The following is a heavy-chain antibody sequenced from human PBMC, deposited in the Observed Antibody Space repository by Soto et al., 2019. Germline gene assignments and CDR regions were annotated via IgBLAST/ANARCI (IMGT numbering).Heavy chain of an antibody. CDR3: ATLKTVRGVDY. D-gene: IGHD3-10*01. J-gene: IGHJ4*02. CDR2: IWYDGSNR. Sequence: GGSLRLSCAASGFTFSTYGMHWVRQAPGKGLEWVAIIWYDGSNRYYADSVKGRFTISRDDSKNTLYLQMNSLRAEDTAVYYCATLKTVRGVDYWGQGTLVTVSS. CDR1: GFTFSTYG. V-gene: IGHV3-30*02.